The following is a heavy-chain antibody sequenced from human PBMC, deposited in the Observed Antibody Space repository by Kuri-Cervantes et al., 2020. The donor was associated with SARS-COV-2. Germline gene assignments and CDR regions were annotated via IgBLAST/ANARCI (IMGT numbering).Heavy chain of an antibody. Sequence: SQTLSVTCAVYGGSFSGYSWSWIPQPPGKGLEWVGEINHSGSTNYNPSLKSRVTISVDASKNQFSLELCSVTAADTAVYYCASIVVVPAASGYYYYYGMDVWGQGTTVTVSS. CDR2: INHSGST. J-gene: IGHJ6*02. CDR1: GGSFSGYS. V-gene: IGHV4-34*01. D-gene: IGHD2-2*01. CDR3: ASIVVVPAASGYYYYYGMDV.